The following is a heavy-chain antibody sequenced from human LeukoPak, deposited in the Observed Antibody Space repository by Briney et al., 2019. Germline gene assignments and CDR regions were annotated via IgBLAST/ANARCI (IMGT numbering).Heavy chain of an antibody. J-gene: IGHJ5*02. CDR3: ARVKGGWFDP. Sequence: PSETLSLTCTVSGGSISSYYWSWIQQPPGKGLEWIGYIYYSGSTNYNPSLKSRVTISVDTSKNQFSLKLSSVTAADTAVYYCARVKGGWFDPWGQGTLVTVSS. CDR2: IYYSGST. CDR1: GGSISSYY. V-gene: IGHV4-59*01. D-gene: IGHD3-16*01.